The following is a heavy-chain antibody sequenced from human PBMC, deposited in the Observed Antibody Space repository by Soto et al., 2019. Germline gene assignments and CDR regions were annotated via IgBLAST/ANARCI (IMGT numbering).Heavy chain of an antibody. CDR1: GFTFDDYA. J-gene: IGHJ3*02. V-gene: IGHV3-9*01. Sequence: PGGSLRLSCAASGFTFDDYAMHWVRQAPGKGLEWVSGISWNSGSIGYADSVKGRFTISRDNAKNSLYLQMNSLRAEDTALYYCAKPYSSGYYYGAFDIWGQGTMVTVSS. D-gene: IGHD3-22*01. CDR3: AKPYSSGYYYGAFDI. CDR2: ISWNSGSI.